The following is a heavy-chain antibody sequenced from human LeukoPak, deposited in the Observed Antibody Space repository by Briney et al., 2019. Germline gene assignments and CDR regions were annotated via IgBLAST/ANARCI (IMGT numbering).Heavy chain of an antibody. CDR3: IRDYGDY. D-gene: IGHD4/OR15-4a*01. CDR2: IYTDAST. Sequence: PGGSLRLSCAASGLTLSRKYMSGVRQAPAKGLEWVAVIYTDASTYYADSVKRRFTISRDNSKNTVYLQMNSLRAEDTAVYYCIRDYGDYWGQGTLVTVSS. J-gene: IGHJ4*02. CDR1: GLTLSRKY. V-gene: IGHV3-53*01.